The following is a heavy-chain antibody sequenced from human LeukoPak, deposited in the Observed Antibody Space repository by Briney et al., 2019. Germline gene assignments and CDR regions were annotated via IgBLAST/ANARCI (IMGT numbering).Heavy chain of an antibody. J-gene: IGHJ6*03. CDR2: ISSSGSTM. CDR1: GFTFSDYY. CDR3: ATNYDFWSGYFYYYYYMDV. V-gene: IGHV3-11*04. D-gene: IGHD3-3*01. Sequence: PGGSLRLSCAASGFTFSDYYMSWIRQAPGKGLEWVSYISSSGSTMYYADSVKGRFTISRDNAKNSLYLQMNSLRAEDTAVYYCATNYDFWSGYFYYYYYMDVWGKGTTVTVSS.